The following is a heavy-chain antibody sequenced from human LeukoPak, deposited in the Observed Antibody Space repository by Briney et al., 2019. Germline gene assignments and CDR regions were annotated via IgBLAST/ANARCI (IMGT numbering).Heavy chain of an antibody. V-gene: IGHV3-21*01. CDR2: ISSSSSYI. Sequence: PGGSLRLSCAASGFTFSTYAMSWVRQAPGKGLEWVSSISSSSSYIYYADSVKGRFTISRDNAKNSLYLQMNSLRAEDTAVYYCAQIPPGSTSYWGQGTLVTVSS. J-gene: IGHJ4*02. CDR1: GFTFSTYA. CDR3: AQIPPGSTSY.